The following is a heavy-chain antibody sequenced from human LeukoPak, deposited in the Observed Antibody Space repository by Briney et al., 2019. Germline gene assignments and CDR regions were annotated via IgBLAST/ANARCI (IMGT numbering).Heavy chain of an antibody. J-gene: IGHJ4*02. CDR2: IYSGGST. V-gene: IGHV3-66*01. Sequence: GGSLRLSCAASGLTVSSTYMSWVRQTPGKGLEWVSVIYSGGSTYYADSVKGRFTISRDNSKNTLYLQMGSLRAEDMAVYYCASPGAYYWGQGTLVTVSS. CDR1: GLTVSSTY. CDR3: ASPGAYY.